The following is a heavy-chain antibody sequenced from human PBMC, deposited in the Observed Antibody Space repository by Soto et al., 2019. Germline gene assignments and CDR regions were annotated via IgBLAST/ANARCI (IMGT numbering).Heavy chain of an antibody. V-gene: IGHV4-61*08. Sequence: PSETLSLTCTVSGGSISSGGYYWSWIRQPPGKGLEWIGYIYYSGSTNYNPSLKSRVTISVDTSKNLFSLKLSSVTAADTAVYYCARAQPGWLRFGFDYWGQGTLVTVSS. J-gene: IGHJ4*02. CDR2: IYYSGST. D-gene: IGHD5-12*01. CDR3: ARAQPGWLRFGFDY. CDR1: GGSISSGGYY.